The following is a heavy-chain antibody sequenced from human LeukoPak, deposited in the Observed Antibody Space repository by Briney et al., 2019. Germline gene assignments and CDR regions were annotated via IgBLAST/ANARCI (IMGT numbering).Heavy chain of an antibody. J-gene: IGHJ4*02. CDR1: GFTFSSSA. D-gene: IGHD1-26*01. V-gene: IGHV3-23*01. CDR3: AKLSGSDPADY. Sequence: PGGSLRLSCAASGFTFSSSAMSWVRQAPGKGLEWVSAISRSSGTYYADSVKGRFTISRDNSKTTLYLQMSSLRVEDTALYYCAKLSGSDPADYWGQGTLVTVSS. CDR2: ISRSSGT.